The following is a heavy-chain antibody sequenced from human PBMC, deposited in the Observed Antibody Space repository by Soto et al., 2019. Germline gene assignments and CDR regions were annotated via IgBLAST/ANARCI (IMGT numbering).Heavy chain of an antibody. CDR1: GFTFSGSA. D-gene: IGHD3-22*01. Sequence: GGSLRLSCAASGFTFSGSAMHWVRQASGKGLEWVGRIRSKANSYATAYAASVKGRFTISRDDSKNTAYLQMNSLKTEDTAVYYCTRTYYYDSSGYPTSQYGMDVWGQGTTVTVSS. J-gene: IGHJ6*02. V-gene: IGHV3-73*01. CDR3: TRTYYYDSSGYPTSQYGMDV. CDR2: IRSKANSYAT.